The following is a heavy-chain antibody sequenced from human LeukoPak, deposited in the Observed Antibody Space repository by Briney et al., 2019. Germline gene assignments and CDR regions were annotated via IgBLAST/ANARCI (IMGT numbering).Heavy chain of an antibody. CDR2: ISSSSSYT. CDR3: ARLDAYNWDFDY. V-gene: IGHV3-11*03. Sequence: GGSLRLSCAASGFTFSDYYMSWIRQAPGKGLEWVSYISSSSSYTNSADSVKGRFTISRDNAKNSLYLQMNSLRAEDTAAYFCARLDAYNWDFDYWGQGTLVPVSS. CDR1: GFTFSDYY. D-gene: IGHD3-16*01. J-gene: IGHJ4*02.